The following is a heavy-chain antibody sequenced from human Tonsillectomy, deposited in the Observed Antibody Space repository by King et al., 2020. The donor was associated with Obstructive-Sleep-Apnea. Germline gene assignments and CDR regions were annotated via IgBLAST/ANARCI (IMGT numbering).Heavy chain of an antibody. V-gene: IGHV4-31*11. D-gene: IGHD2-21*01. Sequence: QLQESGPGLVKPSQTLSLTCAVSGDPITSGGYYWCWIRQPPGKGLEWIGYIYFSGSTYYNPSLRSRLTISLDTSLNQVSLKLSFVTAADTAVYYCARAYSAIRFDPWGQGTLVTVSS. CDR3: ARAYSAIRFDP. CDR1: GDPITSGGYY. CDR2: IYFSGST. J-gene: IGHJ5*02.